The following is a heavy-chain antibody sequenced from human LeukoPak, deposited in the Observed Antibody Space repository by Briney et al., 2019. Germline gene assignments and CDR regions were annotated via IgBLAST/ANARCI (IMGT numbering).Heavy chain of an antibody. CDR2: IYSGGST. J-gene: IGHJ4*02. D-gene: IGHD3-10*01. CDR1: GFTFTTFW. Sequence: GGSLRLSCATSGFTFTTFWMHWVRQAPGKGLEWASVIYSGGSTYYADSVKGRFTISRDNSKNTLYLQMNSLRAEDTAVYYCASQAMVRGVIIKDYWGQGTLVTVSS. V-gene: IGHV3-53*01. CDR3: ASQAMVRGVIIKDY.